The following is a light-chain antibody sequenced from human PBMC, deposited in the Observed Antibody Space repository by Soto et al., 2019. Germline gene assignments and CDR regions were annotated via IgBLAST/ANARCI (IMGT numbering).Light chain of an antibody. CDR1: QDISSW. CDR3: QQANSFPLT. J-gene: IGKJ4*01. Sequence: DIQMTQSPSSVSASVGDRVTITCRASQDISSWLVWYQQKPGKAPNLLIFGASSLQNGVPSRFRGSRSGTDFTLTISSLQPEDFATYYCQQANSFPLTFGGGTKVESK. V-gene: IGKV1-12*01. CDR2: GAS.